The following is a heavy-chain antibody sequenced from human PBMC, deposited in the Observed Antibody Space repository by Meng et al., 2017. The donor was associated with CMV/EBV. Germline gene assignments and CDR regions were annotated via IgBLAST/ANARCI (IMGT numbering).Heavy chain of an antibody. Sequence: SETLSLTCAVYGGSFSGHYWSWIRQPPGKGLEWIGEINHSGSTNYNPSLKSRVTISVDTSKNQFSLKLSSVTAADTAVYYCARGGYAVVPAATHYWGQGTLVTVSS. V-gene: IGHV4-34*01. CDR2: INHSGST. D-gene: IGHD2-2*01. CDR3: ARGGYAVVPAATHY. CDR1: GGSFSGHY. J-gene: IGHJ4*02.